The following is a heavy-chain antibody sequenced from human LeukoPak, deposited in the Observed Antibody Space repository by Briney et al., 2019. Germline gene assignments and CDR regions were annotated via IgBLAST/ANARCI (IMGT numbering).Heavy chain of an antibody. CDR3: AKNGGPHGMDV. V-gene: IGHV3-7*02. D-gene: IGHD3-16*01. CDR1: GFTFSSIW. Sequence: GGSLRLSCAASGFTFSSIWMSWVRQAPGKGLEWVANIKHDGSETNYVDSVKGRFSISRDNAKNSLHLQMNSLRVEGTAVYYCAKNGGPHGMDVWGLGTTVTVSS. J-gene: IGHJ6*02. CDR2: IKHDGSET.